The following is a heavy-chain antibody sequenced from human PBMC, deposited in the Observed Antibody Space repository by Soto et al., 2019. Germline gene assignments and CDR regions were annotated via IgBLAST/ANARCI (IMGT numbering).Heavy chain of an antibody. D-gene: IGHD3-10*01. V-gene: IGHV5-51*01. CDR1: GYSFTSYW. CDR2: IYPGDSDT. CDR3: ARAMVRGKNYYGMDV. Sequence: PGESLKISCKGSGYSFTSYWIVWARQMPGKGLEWMGIIYPGDSDTGYSPSFQGQVTISADKSISTAYLQWSSLKASDTAMYYCARAMVRGKNYYGMDVWGQGTTVTVSS. J-gene: IGHJ6*02.